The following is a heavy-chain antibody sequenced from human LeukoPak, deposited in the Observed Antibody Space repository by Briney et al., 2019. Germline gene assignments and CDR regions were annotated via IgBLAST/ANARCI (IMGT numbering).Heavy chain of an antibody. CDR2: IYYSGST. CDR3: ARDRYYGSGSYYIQTPPDAFDI. J-gene: IGHJ3*02. D-gene: IGHD3-10*01. V-gene: IGHV4-61*01. Sequence: SETLSLTCTVSGGSVSSGSYYWSWIRQPPGTGLEWIGYIYYSGSTNYNPSLKSRVTISVDTSKNQFSLKLSSVTAADTAVYYCARDRYYGSGSYYIQTPPDAFDIWGQGTMVTVSS. CDR1: GGSVSSGSYY.